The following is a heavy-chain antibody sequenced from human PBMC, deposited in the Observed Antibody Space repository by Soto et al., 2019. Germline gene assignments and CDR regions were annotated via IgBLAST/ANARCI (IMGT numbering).Heavy chain of an antibody. Sequence: QVQLVQSGAEVKKPGSSVKVSCTTSGGTISNFALNWVRQAPGQGLEWMGGIVPIDGTTNYAEKFQGRVTITADASRSTAYIYLSRLGSDDTAVYYCARSFTKSRRGGVDFAYWGQGTLLPVSP. CDR3: ARSFTKSRRGGVDFAY. CDR1: GGTISNFA. CDR2: IVPIDGTT. D-gene: IGHD3-3*01. V-gene: IGHV1-69*01. J-gene: IGHJ4*02.